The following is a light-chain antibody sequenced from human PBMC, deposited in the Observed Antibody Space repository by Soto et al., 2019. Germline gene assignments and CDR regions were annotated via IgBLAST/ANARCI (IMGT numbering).Light chain of an antibody. CDR3: MQGTHWPFT. V-gene: IGKV2-30*01. J-gene: IGKJ3*01. CDR2: KVS. CDR1: QSLVSSDGDTY. Sequence: DVVMTQSPLSLPVTLGQPASISCRSSQSLVSSDGDTYLNWFQQRPGQSPRRLIYKVSNRDSGVPDRFSGSGSGTDFTLKISRVEAEDVAMYFCMQGTHWPFTFGPGTKVDI.